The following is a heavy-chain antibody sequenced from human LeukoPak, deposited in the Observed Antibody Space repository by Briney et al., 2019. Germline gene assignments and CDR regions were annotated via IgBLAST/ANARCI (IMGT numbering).Heavy chain of an antibody. D-gene: IGHD6-13*01. Sequence: GGTLRLSCAASGFTFSNFGMTWVRQTPEKGLEWVSTISHSGGTIYYADSVKGRFTISRDNSKNTLFLQMSSLRAEDTAVYYCAKEPIVAVNGPVWGIGTTVTISS. V-gene: IGHV3-23*01. CDR1: GFTFSNFG. J-gene: IGHJ6*04. CDR2: ISHSGGTI. CDR3: AKEPIVAVNGPV.